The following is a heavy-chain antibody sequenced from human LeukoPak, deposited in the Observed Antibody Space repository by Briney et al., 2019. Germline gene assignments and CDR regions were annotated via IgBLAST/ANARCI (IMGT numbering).Heavy chain of an antibody. CDR2: IKLDGSEK. V-gene: IGHV3-7*03. D-gene: IGHD3-22*01. Sequence: PGGSLRLSCVASGLTFGKYWMSWVRQAPGKGLEWVANIKLDGSEKNYVDSVKGRFTISRDNTKNSLYLQMNSLRAEDTAVYYCARRALDSSGCLDYWGQGTLVTVSS. CDR3: ARRALDSSGCLDY. CDR1: GLTFGKYW. J-gene: IGHJ4*02.